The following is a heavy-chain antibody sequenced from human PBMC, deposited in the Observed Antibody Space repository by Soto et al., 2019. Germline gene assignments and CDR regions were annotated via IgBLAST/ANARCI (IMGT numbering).Heavy chain of an antibody. D-gene: IGHD3-10*01. V-gene: IGHV1-69*13. CDR3: AASYGSGYRAFDY. CDR1: GYTFTNYG. Sequence: GASVKVSCKASGYTFTNYGLSWLRQAPGQGLEWMGGIIPIFGTANYAQKFQGRVTITADESTSTAYMELSSLRSEDTAIYYCAASYGSGYRAFDYWGQGALVTVSS. CDR2: IIPIFGTA. J-gene: IGHJ4*02.